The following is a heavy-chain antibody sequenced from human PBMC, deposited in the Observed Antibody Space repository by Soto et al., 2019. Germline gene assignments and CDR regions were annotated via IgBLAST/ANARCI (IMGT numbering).Heavy chain of an antibody. J-gene: IGHJ4*02. CDR2: IYPNSGDT. V-gene: IGHV1-2*02. D-gene: IGHD6-19*01. CDR3: ASLQTSGWYGVR. CDR1: GYRLTGYY. Sequence: ASVKVSGKPSGYRLTGYYIHRLLQAPGQGLEWMGWIYPNSGDTKSAQKFQGRHTLTRDTSITTAYMELSSLRSDDTAIYYCASLQTSGWYGVRWGQGTLVTVSS.